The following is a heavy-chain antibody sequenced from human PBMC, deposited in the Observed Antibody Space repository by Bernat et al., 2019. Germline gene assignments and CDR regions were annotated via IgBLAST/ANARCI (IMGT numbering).Heavy chain of an antibody. D-gene: IGHD3-22*01. CDR3: ARDYYGSYFDY. Sequence: EVQLVESGGGLIQPGGSLRLSCAASGFSVRSTYMSWVRQAPGKGLEWVSVLYSGGNTYYADSVKGRFTISRDNSKNTVYLQMNSLRAEDTAVYYCARDYYGSYFDYWGQGTLVTVSS. CDR2: LYSGGNT. V-gene: IGHV3-53*01. J-gene: IGHJ4*02. CDR1: GFSVRSTY.